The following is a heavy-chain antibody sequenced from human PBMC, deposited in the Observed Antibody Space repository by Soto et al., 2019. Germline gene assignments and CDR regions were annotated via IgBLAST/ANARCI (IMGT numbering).Heavy chain of an antibody. CDR3: AKAGSSWSVYYYGMDV. V-gene: IGHV3-30*18. Sequence: QVQLVESGGGVVQPGRSLRLSCAASGFTFSSYGMHWVRQAPRKGLEWVAVISYDGSNKYYADSVQGRFTISRDNSKNTLYLQMNSLRAEDTAVYYCAKAGSSWSVYYYGMDVWGQGTTVTVSS. CDR2: ISYDGSNK. J-gene: IGHJ6*02. D-gene: IGHD6-13*01. CDR1: GFTFSSYG.